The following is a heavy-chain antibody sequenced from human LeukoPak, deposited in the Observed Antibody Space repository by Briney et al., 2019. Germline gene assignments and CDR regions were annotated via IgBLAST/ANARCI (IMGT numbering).Heavy chain of an antibody. J-gene: IGHJ4*02. CDR1: VYTFTTYY. CDR3: ARDSLSDDSSGYYDF. CDR2: INPKTLGT. V-gene: IGHV1-2*02. D-gene: IGHD3-22*01. Sequence: ASVTVSFTSSVYTFTTYYIHWVRQAPGHGLEWMGWINPKTLGTNYAQKFRGRVTLTRDTSITTVYMELSSLRSDDTAVYYCARDSLSDDSSGYYDFWGQGALVTVST.